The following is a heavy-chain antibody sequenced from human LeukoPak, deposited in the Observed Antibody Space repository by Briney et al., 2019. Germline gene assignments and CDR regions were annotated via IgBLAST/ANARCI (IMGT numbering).Heavy chain of an antibody. V-gene: IGHV3-21*01. CDR2: IDGRSTDI. J-gene: IGHJ4*02. CDR3: ARRGYYDSSGYDY. Sequence: GGSLRLSCAASGFTFSNHAMNWVRQAPGQGLEWVSFIDGRSTDIYYADSVKGRFTISRDNAKNSLYLQMHSLRAEDTAVYYCARRGYYDSSGYDYWGQGTLVTVSS. CDR1: GFTFSNHA. D-gene: IGHD3-22*01.